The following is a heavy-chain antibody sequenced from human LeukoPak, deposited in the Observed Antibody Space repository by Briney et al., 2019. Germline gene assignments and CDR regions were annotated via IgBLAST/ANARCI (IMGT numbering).Heavy chain of an antibody. J-gene: IGHJ4*02. D-gene: IGHD6-19*01. V-gene: IGHV3-33*01. CDR2: IWSDGSDK. CDR1: GFTFSSHG. Sequence: GGSLRLSCAASGFTFSSHGMHWVRQAPGKGLEWVAVIWSDGSDKYYAVSVKGRFTISRDNSKNTLYLQMNSLRAEDTAVYYCARNSGVSGWYEFDYWGQGTLVTVSS. CDR3: ARNSGVSGWYEFDY.